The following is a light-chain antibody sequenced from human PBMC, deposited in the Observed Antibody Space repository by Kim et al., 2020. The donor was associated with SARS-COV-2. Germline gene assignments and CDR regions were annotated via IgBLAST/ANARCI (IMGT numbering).Light chain of an antibody. Sequence: SASVGDRVTITCRSSQSISSFLNWYQQKPGKAPNLLIYAASSLQSGVPSRFSGSGSETDFTLTISSLQPEDFATYYCQQSYSTVYTFGQGTKLEI. J-gene: IGKJ2*01. CDR3: QQSYSTVYT. CDR1: QSISSF. V-gene: IGKV1-39*01. CDR2: AAS.